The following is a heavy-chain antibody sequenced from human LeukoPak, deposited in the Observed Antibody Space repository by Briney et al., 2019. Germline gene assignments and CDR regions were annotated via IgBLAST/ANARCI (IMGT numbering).Heavy chain of an antibody. D-gene: IGHD4-17*01. J-gene: IGHJ3*02. V-gene: IGHV4-59*08. CDR2: IYYSGST. CDR3: ARPRAYGDYDAFDI. Sequence: SVTLSLTCTVSGGSISSYYWSWIRQPPGKGLEWIGYIYYSGSTNYNPSLKSRVTISVGTSKNQFSLKLSSVTAADTAVYYCARPRAYGDYDAFDIWGQGTMVTVSS. CDR1: GGSISSYY.